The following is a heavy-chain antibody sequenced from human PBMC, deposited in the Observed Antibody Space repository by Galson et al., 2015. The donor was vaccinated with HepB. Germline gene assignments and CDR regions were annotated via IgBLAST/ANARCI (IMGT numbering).Heavy chain of an antibody. CDR2: INTNTGNP. CDR1: GYTFTSYA. Sequence: SVKVSCKASGYTFTSYAMNWVRQAPGQGLEWMGWINTNTGNPTYAQGFTGRFVFSLDTSVSTAYLQISSLKAEDTAVYYCARDTLLWFGELAATDDAFDIWGQGTMVTVSS. J-gene: IGHJ3*02. V-gene: IGHV7-4-1*02. CDR3: ARDTLLWFGELAATDDAFDI. D-gene: IGHD3-10*01.